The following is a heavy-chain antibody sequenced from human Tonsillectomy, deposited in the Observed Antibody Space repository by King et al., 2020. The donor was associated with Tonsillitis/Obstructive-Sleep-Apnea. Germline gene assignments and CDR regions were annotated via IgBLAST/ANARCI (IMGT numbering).Heavy chain of an antibody. J-gene: IGHJ3*02. CDR1: GFTFSSYG. D-gene: IGHD3-3*01. CDR2: IWYDGTNK. CDR3: ARVDGYYDSFYEI. V-gene: IGHV3-33*01. Sequence: VQLVESGGGVVQPGRSLRLSCAASGFTFSSYGMHWVRQAPGKGLEWVAVIWYDGTNKYYADSVKGRFTISRDNSKNTLYLQMNSLRAEDTAVYYCARVDGYYDSFYEIWGQGTTVTVSS.